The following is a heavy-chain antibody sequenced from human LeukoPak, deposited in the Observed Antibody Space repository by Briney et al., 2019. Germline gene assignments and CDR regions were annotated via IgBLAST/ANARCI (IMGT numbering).Heavy chain of an antibody. Sequence: GGSLRLSCAASGFTFSSYSLNWVRHAPGKGLEWVSSISSTSNYIFYADSVKGRFTVSRDNAKNSLYLQMNSLRAEDSAVYYCARDLVLSGFDYWGQGTLVTVSS. J-gene: IGHJ4*02. CDR2: ISSTSNYI. D-gene: IGHD2-8*01. CDR3: ARDLVLSGFDY. CDR1: GFTFSSYS. V-gene: IGHV3-21*01.